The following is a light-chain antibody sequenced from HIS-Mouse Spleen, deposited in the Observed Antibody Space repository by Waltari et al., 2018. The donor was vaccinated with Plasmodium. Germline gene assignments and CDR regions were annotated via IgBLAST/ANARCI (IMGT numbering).Light chain of an antibody. J-gene: IGLJ3*02. CDR2: RNN. CDR3: AAWDDSLSGPV. Sequence: QSVLTQPPSASGTPGQRVTISCSGSSSNIGSNYVYWYQQLPGTAPKLLIYRNNQQPSGVPDRFSGSKSGTSASLAVSGLRSEDEADYSCAAWDDSLSGPVFGGGTKLTVL. CDR1: SSNIGSNY. V-gene: IGLV1-47*01.